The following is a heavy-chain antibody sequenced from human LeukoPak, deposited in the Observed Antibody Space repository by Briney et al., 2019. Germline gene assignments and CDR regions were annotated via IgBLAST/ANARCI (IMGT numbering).Heavy chain of an antibody. D-gene: IGHD5-12*01. V-gene: IGHV3-53*01. Sequence: GGSLRLSCAASGFTFSSNYMSWVRQAPGKGLEWVSVIYSGGSTYYADSVKGRFTISRDNSKNTLYLQMNSLRAEDTAVYYCARGVSGYVYYFDYWGQGTLVTVSS. CDR2: IYSGGST. CDR1: GFTFSSNY. J-gene: IGHJ4*02. CDR3: ARGVSGYVYYFDY.